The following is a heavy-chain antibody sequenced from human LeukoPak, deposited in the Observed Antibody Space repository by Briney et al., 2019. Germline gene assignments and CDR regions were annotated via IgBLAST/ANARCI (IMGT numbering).Heavy chain of an antibody. J-gene: IGHJ4*02. V-gene: IGHV3-30*18. CDR2: ISYDGSNK. D-gene: IGHD1-1*01. CDR1: GFTFSSYG. Sequence: GGSLRLSCAASGFTFSSYGMHWVRQAPGKGLEWVAVISYDGSNKYYADSVKGRFTISRDNSKNTLYLQMSSLRAGDTAIYYCAKDPNWNDGYWGQGTLVSVSS. CDR3: AKDPNWNDGY.